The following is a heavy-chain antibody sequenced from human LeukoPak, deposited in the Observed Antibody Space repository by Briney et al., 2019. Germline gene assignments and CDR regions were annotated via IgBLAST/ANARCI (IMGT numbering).Heavy chain of an antibody. CDR1: GFTFSSYS. Sequence: GGSLRLSCAASGFTFSSYSMNWVRQAPGKGLEWVSSISSSCSYIYYADSVKGRFTISRDNSKNTLYLQMNSLRAEDTAEYYCAKDSNGWYQRGSNYFDYWGQGTLVTVSS. CDR3: AKDSNGWYQRGSNYFDY. V-gene: IGHV3-21*04. J-gene: IGHJ4*02. CDR2: ISSSCSYI. D-gene: IGHD6-19*01.